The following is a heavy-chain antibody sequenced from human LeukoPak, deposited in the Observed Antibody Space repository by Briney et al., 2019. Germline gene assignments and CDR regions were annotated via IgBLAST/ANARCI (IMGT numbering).Heavy chain of an antibody. CDR3: ARGGPYSSSWTRDY. Sequence: GASVKVSCKASGYTFTSYYMHWVRQAPGQGLEWMGWINPNSGGTNYAQKFQGRVTMTRDTSISTAYMELSRLRSDDTAVYYCARGGPYSSSWTRDYWGQGTLVTVSS. D-gene: IGHD6-13*01. J-gene: IGHJ4*02. CDR2: INPNSGGT. CDR1: GYTFTSYY. V-gene: IGHV1-2*02.